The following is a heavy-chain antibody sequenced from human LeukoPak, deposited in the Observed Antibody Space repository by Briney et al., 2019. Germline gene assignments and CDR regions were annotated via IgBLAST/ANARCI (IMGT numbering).Heavy chain of an antibody. V-gene: IGHV3-66*01. Sequence: GGSLRLSCAASGFTFSSYWMSWVRQAPGKGLEWVSVIYSGGTTYYADSVKGRFTISRDNSKNTLYLQINSLRAEDTAVYYCARDRGGSRSDCWGQGTLVTVSS. CDR2: IYSGGTT. D-gene: IGHD6-13*01. J-gene: IGHJ4*02. CDR3: ARDRGGSRSDC. CDR1: GFTFSSYW.